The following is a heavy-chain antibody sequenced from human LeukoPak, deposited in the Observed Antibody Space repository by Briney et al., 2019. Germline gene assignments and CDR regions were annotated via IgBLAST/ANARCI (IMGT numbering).Heavy chain of an antibody. CDR3: AKADDFWSGIGDYFDY. CDR1: GFTFSSYA. J-gene: IGHJ4*02. V-gene: IGHV3-23*01. CDR2: ISGSGGST. Sequence: GGSLRLSCAASGFTFSSYAMSWVRQAPGKGLEWVSAISGSGGSTYYADSVKGRFTISRDNSKNTLYLQMNSLRAEDTAVYYCAKADDFWSGIGDYFDYWGQGTLVTVSS. D-gene: IGHD3-3*01.